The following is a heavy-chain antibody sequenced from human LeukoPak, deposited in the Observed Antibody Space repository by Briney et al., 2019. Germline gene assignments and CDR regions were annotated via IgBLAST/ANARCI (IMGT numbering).Heavy chain of an antibody. Sequence: PSEILSLTCAVYGGSFSGYYWSWIRQPPGKGLEWIGEINHSGSTNYNPSLKSRVTISVDTSKNQFSLKLSSVTAADTAVYYCAREAVAGRTPYYFDYWGQGTLVTVSS. CDR1: GGSFSGYY. J-gene: IGHJ4*02. CDR2: INHSGST. D-gene: IGHD6-19*01. V-gene: IGHV4-34*01. CDR3: AREAVAGRTPYYFDY.